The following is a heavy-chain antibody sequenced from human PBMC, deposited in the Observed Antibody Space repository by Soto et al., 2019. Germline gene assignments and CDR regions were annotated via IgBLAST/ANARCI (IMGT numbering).Heavy chain of an antibody. J-gene: IGHJ4*02. CDR2: ISGSDDST. CDR3: AKRSSSPTFDY. CDR1: GFTFSSYA. Sequence: GESLKISCAASGFTFSSYAMSWVRQAPGKGLEWVSVISGSDDSTYYADSVKGRFTISRDNSKNTLYLQMNSLRAEDTAVYYCAKRSSSPTFDYWGQGTLVTVSS. V-gene: IGHV3-23*01. D-gene: IGHD6-6*01.